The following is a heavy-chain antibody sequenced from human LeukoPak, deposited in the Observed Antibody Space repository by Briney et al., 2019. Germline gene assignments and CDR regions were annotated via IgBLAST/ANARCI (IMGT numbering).Heavy chain of an antibody. Sequence: PGGSLRLSCAASGFTVSSNYMSWVRQAPGKGLEWVSSISWRSSDIEYADSVKGRFTISRDNAKKSLYLQMNNLRAEDTAVYYCARVYSSSWYFGYLYIDVWGNGTTVTVSS. V-gene: IGHV3-21*01. CDR1: GFTVSSNY. D-gene: IGHD6-13*01. J-gene: IGHJ6*03. CDR3: ARVYSSSWYFGYLYIDV. CDR2: ISWRSSDI.